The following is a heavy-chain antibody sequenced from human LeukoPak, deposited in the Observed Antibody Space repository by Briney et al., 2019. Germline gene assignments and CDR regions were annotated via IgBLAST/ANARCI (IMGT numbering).Heavy chain of an antibody. CDR3: ARDMYDSSGWYAGYYYYGMDV. J-gene: IGHJ6*02. D-gene: IGHD6-19*01. V-gene: IGHV3-11*01. Sequence: PGGSLRLSCAASGFTLDDYGMSWVRQAPGKGLEWVSYISSSGSTIYYADSVKGRFTISRDNAKNSLYLQMNSLRAEDTAVYYCARDMYDSSGWYAGYYYYGMDVWGQGTTVTVSS. CDR1: GFTLDDYG. CDR2: ISSSGSTI.